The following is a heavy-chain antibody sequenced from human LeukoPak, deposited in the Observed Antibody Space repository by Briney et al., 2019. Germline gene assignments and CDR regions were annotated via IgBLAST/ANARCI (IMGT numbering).Heavy chain of an antibody. D-gene: IGHD2-2*01. CDR2: IYSGGST. CDR3: AREEGYCSSSSCSAPFDY. V-gene: IGHV3-53*01. J-gene: IGHJ4*02. CDR1: GFIVSSKY. Sequence: GGSLRLSCAASGFIVSSKYMSWVRQAPGKGLEWVSVIYSGGSTYYAASVEGRFTISRDNSKNTVYLQMNSLRVDDTAVYYCAREEGYCSSSSCSAPFDYWGQGTLVTVSS.